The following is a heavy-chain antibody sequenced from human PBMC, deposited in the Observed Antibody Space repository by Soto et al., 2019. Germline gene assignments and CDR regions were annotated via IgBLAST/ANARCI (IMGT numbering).Heavy chain of an antibody. V-gene: IGHV4-39*01. CDR2: IYYSGST. D-gene: IGHD3-3*01. J-gene: IGHJ4*02. CDR1: GGSISSSSYY. CDR3: ASSYLEWLLPGYFDY. Sequence: QLQLQESGPGLVKPSETLSLTCTVSGGSISSSSYYWGWIRQPPGKGLEWIGSIYYSGSTYYNPSLKSRVTISVDTSKNQFSLKLSSVTAADTAVYYCASSYLEWLLPGYFDYWGQGTLVTVSS.